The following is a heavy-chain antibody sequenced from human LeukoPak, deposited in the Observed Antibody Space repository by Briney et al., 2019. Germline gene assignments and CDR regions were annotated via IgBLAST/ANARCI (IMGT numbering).Heavy chain of an antibody. CDR3: AREHTATDY. Sequence: GGSLRLSCAASGFSFSSYWMTWVRQAPGKGLEWVANIKHDGSQKYYVDSVKGRFTISRDNAKNSLYLQMNSLRAEDTAVYYCAREHTATDYWGQGTLVTVSS. V-gene: IGHV3-7*03. J-gene: IGHJ4*02. D-gene: IGHD5-18*01. CDR1: GFSFSSYW. CDR2: IKHDGSQK.